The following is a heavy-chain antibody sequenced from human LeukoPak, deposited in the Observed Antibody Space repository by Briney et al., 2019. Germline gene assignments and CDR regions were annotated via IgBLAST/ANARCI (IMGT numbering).Heavy chain of an antibody. D-gene: IGHD3-3*01. J-gene: IGHJ4*02. CDR3: ARDKDHAGAHYDFWSGPQGAGFY. CDR2: ISAYNGNT. Sequence: ASVKVSCKASGYTFTSYGISWVRQAPGQGLEWMGWISAYNGNTNYAQKLQGRVTMTTDTSTSTAYMELRSLRSDDTAVYYCARDKDHAGAHYDFWSGPQGAGFYWGQGTLVTVSS. CDR1: GYTFTSYG. V-gene: IGHV1-18*01.